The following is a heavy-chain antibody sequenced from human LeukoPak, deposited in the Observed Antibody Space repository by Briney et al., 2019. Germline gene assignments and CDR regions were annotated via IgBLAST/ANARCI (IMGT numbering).Heavy chain of an antibody. CDR3: AIEGVVVPAASYYFDD. D-gene: IGHD2-2*01. J-gene: IGHJ4*02. V-gene: IGHV4-61*02. CDR1: SDSISSGSYY. Sequence: SETLSLTCTVSSDSISSGSYYWSWIRQPAGKELEWIRRIHTSGSTDYNPSLRSRVTISLHTSKNHFSLQLSSVTAAETAVYYCAIEGVVVPAASYYFDDWGQGTLVTVSS. CDR2: IHTSGST.